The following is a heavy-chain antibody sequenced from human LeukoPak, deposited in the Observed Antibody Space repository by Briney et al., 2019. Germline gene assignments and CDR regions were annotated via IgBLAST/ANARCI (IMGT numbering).Heavy chain of an antibody. V-gene: IGHV4-34*01. CDR3: ARHTRRGSGSGSYYNFDY. Sequence: SETLSLTCAVYGGSFSGYYWSWIRQPPGKGLEWFGEINHSGSTNYTPSLKSRVTISVDTSKNQFSLKLSSVTAADTAVYYCARHTRRGSGSGSYYNFDYWGQGTLVTVSS. J-gene: IGHJ4*02. CDR1: GGSFSGYY. CDR2: INHSGST. D-gene: IGHD3-10*01.